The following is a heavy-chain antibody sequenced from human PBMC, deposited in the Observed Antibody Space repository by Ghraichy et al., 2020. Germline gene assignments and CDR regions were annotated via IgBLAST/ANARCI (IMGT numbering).Heavy chain of an antibody. J-gene: IGHJ4*02. Sequence: LSLTCAASGFTFSSYAMSWVRQAPGKGLEWVSAISGSGGSTYYADSVKGRFTISRDNSKNTLYLQMNSLRAEDTAVYYCAKSPPSITIFGVVISQFDYWGQGTLVTVSS. D-gene: IGHD3-3*01. CDR2: ISGSGGST. V-gene: IGHV3-23*01. CDR1: GFTFSSYA. CDR3: AKSPPSITIFGVVISQFDY.